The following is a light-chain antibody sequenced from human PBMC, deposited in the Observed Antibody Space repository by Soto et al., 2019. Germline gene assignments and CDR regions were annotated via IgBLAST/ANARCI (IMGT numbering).Light chain of an antibody. V-gene: IGKV1-39*01. CDR2: AAS. Sequence: DIPMTQSPSSLSASVGDRVTIPCRASQSISSYLNWYQQKPGKAPKLLIYAASSLQSGVPSRFSGSGSGTDFTLTISSLQPEDFATYYCQHSYSTPWTFGQGTKVDIK. J-gene: IGKJ1*01. CDR3: QHSYSTPWT. CDR1: QSISSY.